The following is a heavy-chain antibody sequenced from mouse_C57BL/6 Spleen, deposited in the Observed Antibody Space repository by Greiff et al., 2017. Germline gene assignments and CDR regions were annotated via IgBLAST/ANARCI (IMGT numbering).Heavy chain of an antibody. CDR3: ARSYYYGSSDYFDY. CDR2: IDPSDSYT. D-gene: IGHD1-1*01. Sequence: VQLQQPGAELVRPGTSVKLSCKASGYTFTSYWMHWVQQRPGQGLEWIGVIDPSDSYTNYNQKFKGKATLTVDTSSTTAYLQLSSLTSEDSAVYYFARSYYYGSSDYFDYWGQGTTLTVSS. J-gene: IGHJ2*01. CDR1: GYTFTSYW. V-gene: IGHV1-59*01.